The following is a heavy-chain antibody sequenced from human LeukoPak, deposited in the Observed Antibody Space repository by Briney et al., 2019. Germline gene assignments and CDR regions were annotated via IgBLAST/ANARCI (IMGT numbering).Heavy chain of an antibody. CDR2: IYYSGST. V-gene: IGHV4-59*01. D-gene: IGHD6-13*01. Sequence: PSETLSLTCTVSGGSISSYYWSWIRQPPGKGLEWIGYIYYSGSTNYNPSLKSRVTISVDTSKNQFSLKLSSVTAADTAVYYCARVPQRSGSWRDYYYYGMDVWGQGTTVTVSS. CDR1: GGSISSYY. CDR3: ARVPQRSGSWRDYYYYGMDV. J-gene: IGHJ6*02.